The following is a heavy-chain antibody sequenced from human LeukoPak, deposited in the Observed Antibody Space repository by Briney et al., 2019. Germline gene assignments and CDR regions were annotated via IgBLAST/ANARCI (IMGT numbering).Heavy chain of an antibody. D-gene: IGHD4-17*01. V-gene: IGHV3-23*01. CDR2: ISGSGGST. Sequence: GGSLRLSCAASGFTFSSYAMSWVRQAPGKGLEWVSAISGSGGSTSYADSVKGRFAISRDNSKNTLYLQMNSLRAADTAVYYCAKSDYGDSPSDAFDIWGQGTMVTVSS. CDR1: GFTFSSYA. CDR3: AKSDYGDSPSDAFDI. J-gene: IGHJ3*02.